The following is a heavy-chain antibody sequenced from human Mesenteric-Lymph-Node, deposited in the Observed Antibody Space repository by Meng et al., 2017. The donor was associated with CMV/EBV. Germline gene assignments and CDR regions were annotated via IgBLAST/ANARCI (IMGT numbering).Heavy chain of an antibody. CDR1: GYTFTDFY. CDR3: ARDNVNPEGFDP. J-gene: IGHJ5*02. V-gene: IGHV1-2*06. D-gene: IGHD2/OR15-2a*01. CDR2: INPNSGVS. Sequence: QVQLVQSRAEVVKPGASVMVSCKASGYTFTDFYIHWVRQAPGQGLEGMGRINPNSGVSNSAQNFQGRVTMTRDTSISTAYMELGRLTSDDTAVYYCARDNVNPEGFDPWGQGTLVTVSS.